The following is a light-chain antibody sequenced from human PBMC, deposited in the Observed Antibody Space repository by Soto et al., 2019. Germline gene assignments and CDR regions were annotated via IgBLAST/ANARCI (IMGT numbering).Light chain of an antibody. Sequence: EIVLTQSPGTLSLSPGERATLSCRASQGVSSSYLAWYQQKPGQAPRLLIYCASSRATGIPDRFSGSVSGTNFTLTISILEPEDFAVYYCQHYGSPITFGQGTRLEIK. V-gene: IGKV3-20*01. CDR1: QGVSSSY. CDR2: CAS. CDR3: QHYGSPIT. J-gene: IGKJ5*01.